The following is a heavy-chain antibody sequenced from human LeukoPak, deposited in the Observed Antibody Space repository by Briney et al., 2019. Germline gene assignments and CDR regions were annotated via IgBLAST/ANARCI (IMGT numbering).Heavy chain of an antibody. CDR1: GGSFSVYY. CDR3: ARPRQWLVRGPDAFDI. D-gene: IGHD6-19*01. J-gene: IGHJ3*02. V-gene: IGHV4-34*01. CDR2: INHSGST. Sequence: SETLSLTCAVYGGSFSVYYWSWIRQPPGKGLEWIGEINHSGSTNYNPSLKSRVTISVDTSKNQFSLRLSSVSAADTAVYYCARPRQWLVRGPDAFDIWGQGKMVTVSS.